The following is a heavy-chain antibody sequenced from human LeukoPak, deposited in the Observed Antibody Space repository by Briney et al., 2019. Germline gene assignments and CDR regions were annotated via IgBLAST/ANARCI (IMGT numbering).Heavy chain of an antibody. CDR1: GFTVSSNY. J-gene: IGHJ3*02. D-gene: IGHD3-22*01. CDR2: IYSRGST. V-gene: IGHV3-53*01. Sequence: GGCLRLSCAASGFTVSSNYMNWVRQAPGKGLEWVSVIYSRGSTYYADSVRGRFTISRDNSKNTLYLQMNSLRAEDTAVYYCAREYTGHYYDSNGYYTNDAFDIWGQGTMVTVSS. CDR3: AREYTGHYYDSNGYYTNDAFDI.